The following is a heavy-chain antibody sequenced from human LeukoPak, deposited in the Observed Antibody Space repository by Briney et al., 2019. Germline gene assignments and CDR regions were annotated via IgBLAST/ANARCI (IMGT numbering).Heavy chain of an antibody. Sequence: GGSLRLSCAASGFTFSSYWMHWVRQAPGKGLVWVSRINSDGSSTSYADSVKGRFTISRDNAKNTLYLQMNSLRAEDTAVYYCSRDGNYYDSDYYYYMDVWGKGTTVTISS. CDR3: SRDGNYYDSDYYYYMDV. CDR1: GFTFSSYW. J-gene: IGHJ6*03. CDR2: INSDGSST. D-gene: IGHD3-22*01. V-gene: IGHV3-74*01.